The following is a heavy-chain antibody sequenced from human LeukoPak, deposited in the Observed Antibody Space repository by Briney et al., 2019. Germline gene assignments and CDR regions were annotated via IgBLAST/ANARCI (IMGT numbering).Heavy chain of an antibody. CDR1: GASIRSSSNY. J-gene: IGHJ4*02. Sequence: SETVSLPCTVSGASIRSSSNYWGWIRQPPAKGLEWIASMHYSGNTYYNPSLKSRVTISLDTSKNQFSLKLTSLTAADSAVYYCARSLSYDSDLTFDSWGQGSLVTVSS. CDR2: MHYSGNT. V-gene: IGHV4-39*01. D-gene: IGHD3-16*02. CDR3: ARSLSYDSDLTFDS.